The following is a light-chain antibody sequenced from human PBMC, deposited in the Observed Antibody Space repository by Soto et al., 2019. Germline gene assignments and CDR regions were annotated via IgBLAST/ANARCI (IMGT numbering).Light chain of an antibody. CDR3: QQYGSSYPWT. CDR1: RSVSSDY. Sequence: EIVLTQSPGTLSLSPGERPTLSCRASRSVSSDYLAWYQQKPGQAPRLLIHGASNRATGIPDRFSGSGSGTDFTLTIRRLEPEDFAVYYCQQYGSSYPWTFGQGTKVDIK. J-gene: IGKJ1*01. V-gene: IGKV3-20*01. CDR2: GAS.